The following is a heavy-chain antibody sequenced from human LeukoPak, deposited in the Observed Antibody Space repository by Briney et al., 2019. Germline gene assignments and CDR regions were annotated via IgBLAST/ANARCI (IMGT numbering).Heavy chain of an antibody. CDR1: GYTFSSYA. Sequence: ASVKVSCKASGYTFSSYAISWVRQAPGQGFEWMGGIIPIFDTGNYAQKFQGRLTITADESTSTAYMELSSLRSEDTAVYYCARTYYYDSSGYYFDYWGQGTLVTVSS. D-gene: IGHD3-22*01. J-gene: IGHJ4*02. CDR3: ARTYYYDSSGYYFDY. CDR2: IIPIFDTG. V-gene: IGHV1-69*13.